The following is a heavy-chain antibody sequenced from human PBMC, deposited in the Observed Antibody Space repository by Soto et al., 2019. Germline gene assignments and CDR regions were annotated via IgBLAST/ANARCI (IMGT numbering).Heavy chain of an antibody. D-gene: IGHD3-10*01. CDR2: ISGSGGST. Sequence: GGSLRLSCAASGFTFSSYAMSWVRQAPGKGLEWVSAISGSGGSTYYADSVKGRFTISRDNSKNTLYLQMNSLRAEDTAVYYCAKGPAVVRGVIHSGMFSYWGQGTLVTVSS. V-gene: IGHV3-23*01. J-gene: IGHJ4*02. CDR1: GFTFSSYA. CDR3: AKGPAVVRGVIHSGMFSY.